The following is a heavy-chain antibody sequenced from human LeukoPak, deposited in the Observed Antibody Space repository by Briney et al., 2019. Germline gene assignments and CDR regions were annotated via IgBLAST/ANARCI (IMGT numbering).Heavy chain of an antibody. D-gene: IGHD2-15*01. J-gene: IGHJ4*02. Sequence: GRSLRLSCAASGFTFSSYAMHWVRQAPGKGLEWVAVISYDGSNKYYADSMKGRFTISRDNSKNTLFLQMSGLRVEDTAVYYCAKSGYCSGDNCYYYFDYWGQGTLVTVSS. CDR2: ISYDGSNK. CDR1: GFTFSSYA. V-gene: IGHV3-30*18. CDR3: AKSGYCSGDNCYYYFDY.